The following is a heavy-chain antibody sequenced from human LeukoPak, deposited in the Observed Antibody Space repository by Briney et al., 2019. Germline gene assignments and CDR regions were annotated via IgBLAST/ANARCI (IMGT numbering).Heavy chain of an antibody. CDR3: ARGASSGWYCAFDI. D-gene: IGHD6-19*01. V-gene: IGHV1-69*13. J-gene: IGHJ3*02. Sequence: SVKVSFKASGGTFSSYAISWVRQAPGQGLEWMGGIIPIFGTANYAQKFQGRVTITADESTSTAYMELSSLRSEDTAVYYCARGASSGWYCAFDIWGQGTMVTVSS. CDR2: IIPIFGTA. CDR1: GGTFSSYA.